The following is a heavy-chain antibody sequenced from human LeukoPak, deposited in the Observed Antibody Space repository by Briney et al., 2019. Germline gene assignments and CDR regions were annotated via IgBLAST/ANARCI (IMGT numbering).Heavy chain of an antibody. J-gene: IGHJ4*02. D-gene: IGHD3-3*01. V-gene: IGHV1-69*13. CDR1: GGTFSSYA. CDR2: IIPIFGTA. Sequence: SVKVSCKASGGTFSSYAISWVRQAPGQGLEWMGGIIPIFGTANYAQKFQGRVTITADESTSTAYMELRSPRSEDTAVYYCARGESYDFWSGYPAAYWGQGTLVTVSS. CDR3: ARGESYDFWSGYPAAY.